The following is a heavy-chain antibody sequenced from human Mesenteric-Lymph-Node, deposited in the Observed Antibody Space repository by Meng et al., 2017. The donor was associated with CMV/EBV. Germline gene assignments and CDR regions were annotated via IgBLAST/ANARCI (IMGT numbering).Heavy chain of an antibody. V-gene: IGHV3-49*04. Sequence: GESLKISCTASGFTFGDYAMSWVRQAPGKGLEWVGFIRSKAYGGTTEYAASVKGRFTISRDDSKSIAYLQMNSLKTEDTAVYYCTRAHAGYGVQYHFDYWGQGTLVTVSS. CDR2: IRSKAYGGTT. J-gene: IGHJ4*02. D-gene: IGHD4-17*01. CDR3: TRAHAGYGVQYHFDY. CDR1: GFTFGDYA.